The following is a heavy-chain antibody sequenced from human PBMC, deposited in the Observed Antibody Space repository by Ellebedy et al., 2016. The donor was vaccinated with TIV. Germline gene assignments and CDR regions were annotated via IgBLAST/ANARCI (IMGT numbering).Heavy chain of an antibody. CDR3: ANKGAELTALGF. Sequence: AASVKVSCKASGYTFTSYGISWVRQAPGQGLEWMGWISAYNGNTYYAQKLQSRVTLTIDTSTSTAYMELRSLSSDDTALYYCANKGAELTALGFWGQGTLVTVSS. CDR2: ISAYNGNT. CDR1: GYTFTSYG. J-gene: IGHJ4*02. D-gene: IGHD1-14*01. V-gene: IGHV1-18*01.